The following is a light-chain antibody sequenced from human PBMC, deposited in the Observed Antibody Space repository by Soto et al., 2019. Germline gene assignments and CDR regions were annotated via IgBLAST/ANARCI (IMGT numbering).Light chain of an antibody. V-gene: IGKV3-15*01. CDR1: QSVASN. Sequence: EIVMTQSPASLSVSPGESVTLSCRASQSVASNLAWYQQNPGQAPRLLIYGTSTRATGVPARFSGSGSGTDFTLTISSLQAADFAVYHCQHYNNWPITFGQGTRLEIK. CDR3: QHYNNWPIT. J-gene: IGKJ5*01. CDR2: GTS.